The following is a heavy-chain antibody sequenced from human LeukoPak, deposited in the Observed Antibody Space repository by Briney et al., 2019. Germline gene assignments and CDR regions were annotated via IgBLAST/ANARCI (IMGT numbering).Heavy chain of an antibody. D-gene: IGHD3-22*01. J-gene: IGHJ4*02. CDR2: IIPIFGTT. V-gene: IGHV1-69*01. CDR1: GGTFTSYA. CDR3: ARAARGVATKYCYDSSGYHLVY. Sequence: SVKVSSTPSGGTFTSYAISWVRQAPGQGLEWMGGIIPIFGTTNYAQKFQGRVTITADESTSTAYMELSSLRSEDTAVYYCARAARGVATKYCYDSSGYHLVYWGQGTLVTVSS.